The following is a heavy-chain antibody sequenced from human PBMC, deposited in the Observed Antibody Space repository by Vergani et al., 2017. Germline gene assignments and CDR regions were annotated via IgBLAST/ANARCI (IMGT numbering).Heavy chain of an antibody. CDR1: GFTFDDYA. CDR3: AKESSWFGESHCPFDY. J-gene: IGHJ4*02. D-gene: IGHD3-10*01. V-gene: IGHV3-43D*03. CDR2: IGWDGGST. Sequence: VQLVESGGVVVQPGGSLRLSCAASGFTFDDYAMHWVRQAPGKGLEGVSLIGWDGGSTYYADSVKGRFTISRDNSKNSLYLQMNSLRAGDTALYYCAKESSWFGESHCPFDYWGQGTLVTVSS.